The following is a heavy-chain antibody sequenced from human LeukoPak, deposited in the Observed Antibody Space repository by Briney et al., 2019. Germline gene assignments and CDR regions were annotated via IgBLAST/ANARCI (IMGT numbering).Heavy chain of an antibody. Sequence: GGSLRLSCAASGFTFSSYGMHWVRQAPGKGLDWVAFIRYDGSNKYYADSVKGRFTISRDNSKNTLYLQMNSLRAEDTAVYYCAKDRDYGELGAFDIWGQGTMVTVSS. D-gene: IGHD4-17*01. J-gene: IGHJ3*02. CDR3: AKDRDYGELGAFDI. CDR2: IRYDGSNK. V-gene: IGHV3-30*02. CDR1: GFTFSSYG.